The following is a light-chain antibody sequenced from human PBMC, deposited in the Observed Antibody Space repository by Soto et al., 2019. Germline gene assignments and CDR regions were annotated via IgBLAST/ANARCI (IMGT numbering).Light chain of an antibody. Sequence: DVVLTQSPLSLPVTLGQPASISCRSSQSLAYSDGNTYLNWFQQRPGQSPRRLIYEVSNRDSGVPDRFSGSGSATNFTLKISRVEAEDVAVSYCMQGTHWPPYTFGQGTKLEIK. CDR1: QSLAYSDGNTY. V-gene: IGKV2-30*01. J-gene: IGKJ2*01. CDR3: MQGTHWPPYT. CDR2: EVS.